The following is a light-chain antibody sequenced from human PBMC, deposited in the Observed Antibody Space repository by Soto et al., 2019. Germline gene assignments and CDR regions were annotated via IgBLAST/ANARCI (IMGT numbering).Light chain of an antibody. J-gene: IGKJ1*01. Sequence: EIVLTQSPATLSLSPGERATLSCRASQSVSSYLAWYQQKPGQAPRLLIYDSSNRATGIPARFSRGVSGTDFTLTIRCLQPEDFAVYFCPQRSGETYGQRNKVEIK. V-gene: IGKV3-11*01. CDR3: PQRSGET. CDR2: DSS. CDR1: QSVSSY.